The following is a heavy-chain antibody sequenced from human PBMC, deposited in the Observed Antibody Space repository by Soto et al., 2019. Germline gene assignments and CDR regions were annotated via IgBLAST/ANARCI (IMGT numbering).Heavy chain of an antibody. V-gene: IGHV1-18*01. CDR2: IXAHNGNT. CDR1: GYTFTSYG. CDR3: XXXXXXXPXY. J-gene: IGHJ4*02. Sequence: QVQLVQSGAEVKKPGASVKVSCKASGYTFTSYGISWVRQAPGQGLEWMGWIXAHNGNTKYEQKLQGRVTMTTDTXXXXXXXXXXXXXXXXXXXXXXXXXXXXXPXYXGQGTLVTVSS.